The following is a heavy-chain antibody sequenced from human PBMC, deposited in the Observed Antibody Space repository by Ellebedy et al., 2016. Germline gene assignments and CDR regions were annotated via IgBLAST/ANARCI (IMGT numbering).Heavy chain of an antibody. CDR2: LPWNSGTE. CDR3: VKGKGASFPLNDAFEM. CDR1: GFTFDDFA. J-gene: IGHJ3*02. D-gene: IGHD3-10*01. V-gene: IGHV3-9*01. Sequence: SLKISCAASGFTFDDFAMHWVRQNPGKGLEWVAGLPWNSGTEGYADSVKGRFTISRDSAKNLLFLQMTSLRPDDTALYYCVKGKGASFPLNDAFEMWGQGTMVTV.